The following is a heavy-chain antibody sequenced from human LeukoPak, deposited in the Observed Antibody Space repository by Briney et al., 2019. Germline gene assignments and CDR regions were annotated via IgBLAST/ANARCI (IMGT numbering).Heavy chain of an antibody. D-gene: IGHD5-12*01. CDR3: ARDYGSSGYDIMDV. J-gene: IGHJ6*02. CDR1: GFPFTSYW. CDR2: IKHEGSEK. Sequence: GGSLRLSCAASGFPFTSYWMGWVRQAPGQGLEGVANIKHEGSEKYYVDCVKGRFPISRDNAKNSLYLQMGSLRAEDTAVYYCARDYGSSGYDIMDVWGQGTTVTVSS. V-gene: IGHV3-7*01.